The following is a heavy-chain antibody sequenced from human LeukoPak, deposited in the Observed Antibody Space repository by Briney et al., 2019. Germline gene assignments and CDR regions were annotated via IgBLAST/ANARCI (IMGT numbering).Heavy chain of an antibody. D-gene: IGHD3-9*01. CDR3: AKVHYDILTGYLDY. Sequence: QSGGSLRLSCAASGFTFSSYAMSWVRQAPGKGLEWVSAISGSGGSTYYADSVKGRFTISRDNSKNTLYLQMNSLRAEDTAVYYCAKVHYDILTGYLDYWGQGTLVTVSS. CDR2: ISGSGGST. J-gene: IGHJ4*02. V-gene: IGHV3-23*01. CDR1: GFTFSSYA.